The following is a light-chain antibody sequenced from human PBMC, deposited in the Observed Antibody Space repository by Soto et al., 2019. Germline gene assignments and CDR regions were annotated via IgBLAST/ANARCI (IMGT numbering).Light chain of an antibody. J-gene: IGKJ1*01. CDR3: IQDYNYPRT. CDR1: QDIRNV. CDR2: AAS. Sequence: AIQMTQSPSSLSASVGDRVSITCRASQDIRNVLGWFQQKPGKAPKLLISAASFLQSGVPSRFRGSGSGTDFTLTISSLQPEDFATYYCIQDYNYPRTFGQGTKVEIK. V-gene: IGKV1-6*01.